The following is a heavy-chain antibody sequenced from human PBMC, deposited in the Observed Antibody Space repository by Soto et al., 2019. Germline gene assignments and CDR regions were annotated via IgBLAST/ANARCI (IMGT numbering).Heavy chain of an antibody. CDR1: GYSFTSYW. V-gene: IGHV5-10-1*01. Sequence: GASLKISCMGSGYSFTSYWISWVRQMPGKGLEWMGRIDPSDSYTNYSPSFQGHVTISADKSISTAYLQWSSLKASDTAMYYCARHTYHNYDILTGYSVRFDPWGQGTLVTVSS. CDR3: ARHTYHNYDILTGYSVRFDP. J-gene: IGHJ5*02. CDR2: IDPSDSYT. D-gene: IGHD3-9*01.